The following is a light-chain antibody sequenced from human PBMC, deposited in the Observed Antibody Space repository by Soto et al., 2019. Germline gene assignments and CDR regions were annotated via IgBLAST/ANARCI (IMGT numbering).Light chain of an antibody. CDR1: QGVSAY. V-gene: IGKV1-39*01. CDR2: SAS. J-gene: IGKJ2*01. Sequence: DIQMTQSPSSLSASVGDRVTITCRASQGVSAYLLWYQQRQGRAPRLLIYSASSLLSGVPSRCSGSGSGTNFTLTIRRLQPEDFATYYCQQSYRTPHTFGQGTKLETK. CDR3: QQSYRTPHT.